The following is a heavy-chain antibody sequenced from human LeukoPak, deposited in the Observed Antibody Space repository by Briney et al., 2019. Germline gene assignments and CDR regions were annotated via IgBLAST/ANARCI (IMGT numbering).Heavy chain of an antibody. D-gene: IGHD3-10*01. CDR2: INPNSGGT. J-gene: IGHJ5*02. Sequence: ASVKVSCKASGYTFTGYYMHWVRQAPGQGLEWMGWINPNSGGTNYAQKFQGRVTMTRDTSISTAYMELSRLRSDDTAVYYCARELQNYGSGRKNWFDPWGQGTLVTVSS. V-gene: IGHV1-2*02. CDR3: ARELQNYGSGRKNWFDP. CDR1: GYTFTGYY.